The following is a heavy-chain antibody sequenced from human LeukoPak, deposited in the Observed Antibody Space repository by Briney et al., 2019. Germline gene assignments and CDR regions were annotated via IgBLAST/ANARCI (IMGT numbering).Heavy chain of an antibody. CDR2: ISSSSSYI. V-gene: IGHV3-21*01. CDR3: ARTTYYYDSSGYYYS. Sequence: GGSLRLSCAASGFTFSSYSMNWVRQAPGKGLEWVSSISSSSSYIYYADSVKGRFTISRDNAKNSLYLQMNSLRAEDTAVYYCARTTYYYDSSGYYYSWGQGTLVIVSS. J-gene: IGHJ4*02. D-gene: IGHD3-22*01. CDR1: GFTFSSYS.